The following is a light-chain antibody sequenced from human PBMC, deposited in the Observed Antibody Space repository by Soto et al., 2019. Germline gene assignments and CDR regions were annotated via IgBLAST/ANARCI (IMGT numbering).Light chain of an antibody. CDR3: SSYTSSTTQVL. CDR2: DVS. CDR1: SSDVGGSNY. J-gene: IGLJ7*01. V-gene: IGLV2-14*01. Sequence: QSVLTQPASVSGSPGQSITISCTGTSSDVGGSNYVSWYQQHPGKAPKLMIYDVSDRPSGVSNRFSGSKSGNTASLTISGLQAEDEADYYCSSYTSSTTQVLFGGGTQLTVL.